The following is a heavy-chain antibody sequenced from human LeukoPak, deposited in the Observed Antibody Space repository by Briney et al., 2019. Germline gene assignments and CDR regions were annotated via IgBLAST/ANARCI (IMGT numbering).Heavy chain of an antibody. V-gene: IGHV3-7*01. D-gene: IGHD2-15*01. J-gene: IGHJ6*02. CDR1: GFIFSNYS. CDR3: ARTPKVSQYGMDV. Sequence: GGSLRLSCEVSGFIFSNYSMTWVRQAPGKGLEWVADIRQDGSETNYVDSMKGRFTISRDNAKYSLSLQMNSLRAEDTAVYYCARTPKVSQYGMDVWGQGTTVTVSS. CDR2: IRQDGSET.